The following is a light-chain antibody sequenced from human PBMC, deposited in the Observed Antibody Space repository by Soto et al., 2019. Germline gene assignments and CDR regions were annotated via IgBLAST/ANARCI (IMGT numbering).Light chain of an antibody. J-gene: IGKJ1*01. Sequence: EIVMTQSPATLSVSPGERATLSCRASQSVNINLAWYQQKPGQAPRLLIYGTSTRATGVPARFSGSGSGTEFTLTISSLQSEDFAVYYCQHYDHWPLTFGQGTRVEVK. CDR2: GTS. CDR3: QHYDHWPLT. CDR1: QSVNIN. V-gene: IGKV3-15*01.